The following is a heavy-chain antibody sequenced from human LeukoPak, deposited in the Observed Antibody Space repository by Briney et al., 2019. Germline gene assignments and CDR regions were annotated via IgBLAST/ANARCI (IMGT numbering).Heavy chain of an antibody. D-gene: IGHD3-10*01. CDR2: IYHSGST. V-gene: IGHV4-30-2*01. CDR3: ARGGLLWFGELVPDAFDI. Sequence: PSQTLSLTCAVSGGSISSGGYSWSWIRQPPGKGLEWIGYIYHSGSTYYNPSLKSRVTISVDRSKNQFSLKLSSVTAADTAVYYCARGGLLWFGELVPDAFDIWGQGTMVTVSS. J-gene: IGHJ3*02. CDR1: GGSISSGGYS.